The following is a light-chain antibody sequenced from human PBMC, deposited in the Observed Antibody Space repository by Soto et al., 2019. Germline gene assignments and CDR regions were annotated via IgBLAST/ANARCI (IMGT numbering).Light chain of an antibody. CDR2: GAS. CDR1: QSISSN. J-gene: IGKJ2*01. V-gene: IGKV3-15*01. Sequence: EIVMTQSPVSLSVSPGDRATLSCRASQSISSNLAWYQQKPGQAPRLLIYGASTRATGIPARFSGSGSGTEFTFTISSRQSQDVAVYYYQQYNNCPPGTFGRGTKLEIK. CDR3: QQYNNCPPGT.